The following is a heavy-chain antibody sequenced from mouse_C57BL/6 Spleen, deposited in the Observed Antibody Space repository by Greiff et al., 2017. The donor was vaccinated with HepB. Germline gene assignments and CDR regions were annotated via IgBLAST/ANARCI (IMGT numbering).Heavy chain of an antibody. J-gene: IGHJ3*01. CDR2: ISSGSSTI. V-gene: IGHV5-17*01. CDR3: ARRDGYPFAY. CDR1: GFTFSDYG. Sequence: DVQLVESGGGLVKPGGSLKLSCAASGFTFSDYGMHWVRQAPEKGLEWVAYISSGSSTIYYADTVKGRFTISRDNAKNTLFLQMTSLRSEDTAMYYCARRDGYPFAYWGQGTLGTVSA. D-gene: IGHD2-3*01.